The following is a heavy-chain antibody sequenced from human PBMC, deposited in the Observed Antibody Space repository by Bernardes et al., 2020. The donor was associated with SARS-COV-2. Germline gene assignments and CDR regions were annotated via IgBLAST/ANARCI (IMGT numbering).Heavy chain of an antibody. V-gene: IGHV3-72*01. CDR3: VRDDGKEGYIY. J-gene: IGHJ4*02. CDR2: IRNKANSYTT. CDR1: GFTFSDYY. D-gene: IGHD5-12*01. Sequence: GGSLRLSCAASGFTFSDYYMDWVRQAPGKGLEWVGRIRNKANSYTTDYAASVKGRFTFSRDDSKSSVYLQMNSLKSEDTAVYYCVRDDGKEGYIYWGQGTVVTVSS.